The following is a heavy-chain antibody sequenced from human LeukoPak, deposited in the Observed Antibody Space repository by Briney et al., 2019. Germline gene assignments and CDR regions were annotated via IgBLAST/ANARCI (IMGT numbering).Heavy chain of an antibody. CDR3: AAYPPGVYRPVDY. CDR1: GGSINTLSYY. D-gene: IGHD3-10*01. V-gene: IGHV4-39*01. Sequence: PSETLSLTCSVSGGSINTLSYYWGWVRQPPGKGLEWIGRIYYNGNADYNPSLKSRVTLIVDTSKNQFSLKVTSLTSAGTAVYYCAAYPPGVYRPVDYWGQGTLVTVSS. CDR2: IYYNGNA. J-gene: IGHJ4*02.